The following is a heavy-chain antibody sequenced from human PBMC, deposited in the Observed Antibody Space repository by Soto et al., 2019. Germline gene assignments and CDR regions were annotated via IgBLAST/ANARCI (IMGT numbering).Heavy chain of an antibody. V-gene: IGHV4-39*01. D-gene: IGHD5-18*01. CDR3: ARHGPPYATPDTAVGLWEFDY. CDR2: IYYSGST. J-gene: IGHJ4*02. Sequence: KPSETLSLTCTVSGGSISSSSYYWGWIRQPPGKGLEWIGSIYYSGSTYYNPSLKSRVTISVDTSKNQFSLKLSSVTAADTAVYYCARHGPPYATPDTAVGLWEFDYWGQGTLVTVSS. CDR1: GGSISSSSYY.